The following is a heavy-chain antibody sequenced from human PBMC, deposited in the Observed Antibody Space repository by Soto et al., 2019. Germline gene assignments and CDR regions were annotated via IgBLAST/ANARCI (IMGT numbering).Heavy chain of an antibody. CDR1: GVTFSKFI. CDR2: IIPIFGTA. CDR3: AKVRYSSPMGYYYGMDV. D-gene: IGHD6-19*01. J-gene: IGHJ6*02. V-gene: IGHV1-69*01. Sequence: QVQLEQSGGEVKKPGSSVKVSCKASGVTFSKFIMTWVRQAPGLGLEWVGGIIPIFGTANYAQKFQGRVTITADESTSTSYLELSNLRSEDTAVYYCAKVRYSSPMGYYYGMDVWGQGPAVTVSS.